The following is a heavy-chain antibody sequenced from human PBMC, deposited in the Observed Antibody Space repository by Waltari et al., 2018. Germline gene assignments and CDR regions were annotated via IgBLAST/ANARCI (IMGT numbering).Heavy chain of an antibody. CDR3: ARDRPLGWFDP. CDR2: SYTRGST. J-gene: IGHJ5*02. Sequence: QVQLQESGPGLVKPSQTLSLTCTVSGGSISSGSYYWSWLRQPAGKGLEWSGNSYTRGSTNYNPSLKSRVTISVDTSKNQCSLKLSSVTAADTAVYYCARDRPLGWFDPWGQGTLVTVSS. CDR1: GGSISSGSYY. V-gene: IGHV4-61*09.